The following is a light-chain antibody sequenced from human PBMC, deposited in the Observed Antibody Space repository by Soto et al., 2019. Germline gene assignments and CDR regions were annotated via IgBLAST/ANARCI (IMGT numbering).Light chain of an antibody. CDR3: QQYGSLPET. Sequence: EIVLTQSPGTLSLSPGERATLSCRASQAVSSSYLAWYQQTPGQAPRLLISEASRRATGIPDRFSGSGSGTDFTLTISRLEPEDFAVYYCQQYGSLPETFGQGTRVEIK. CDR2: EAS. CDR1: QAVSSSY. V-gene: IGKV3-20*01. J-gene: IGKJ1*01.